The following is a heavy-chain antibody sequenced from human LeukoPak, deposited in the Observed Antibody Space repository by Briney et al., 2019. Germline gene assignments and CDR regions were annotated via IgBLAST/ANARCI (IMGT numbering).Heavy chain of an antibody. CDR2: ISWNSGSI. V-gene: IGHV3-9*01. CDR3: AKDRRPNYYDSSGYFVY. J-gene: IGHJ4*02. Sequence: GRSLRLSCAASGFTFDDYAMHWVRQAPGKGLEWVSGISWNSGSIGYADSVKGRFTISRDNAKSSLYLQMNSLRAEDTALYYCAKDRRPNYYDSSGYFVYWGQGTLVTVSS. D-gene: IGHD3-22*01. CDR1: GFTFDDYA.